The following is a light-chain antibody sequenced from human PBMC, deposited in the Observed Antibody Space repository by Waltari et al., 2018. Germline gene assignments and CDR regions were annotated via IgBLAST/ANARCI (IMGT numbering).Light chain of an antibody. CDR1: QSVSRT. J-gene: IGKJ1*01. Sequence: EIVLTQSPGTLSLSPGDSATLSCRARQSVSRTLAWYQQKPGQAPRLLIYDASSRATGIPDRFSGSGSGTDFSLTISRLEPEDFAVYYCQKYGTLPATFGQGTKVEIK. CDR2: DAS. CDR3: QKYGTLPAT. V-gene: IGKV3-20*01.